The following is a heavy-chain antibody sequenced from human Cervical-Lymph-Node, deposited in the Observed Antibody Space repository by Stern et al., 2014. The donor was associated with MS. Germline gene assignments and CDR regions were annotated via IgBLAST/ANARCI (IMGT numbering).Heavy chain of an antibody. CDR3: ARDVMTTVTTLYGMDV. CDR1: GFTFSSYA. V-gene: IGHV3-30*01. D-gene: IGHD4-11*01. CDR2: ISYDGSNK. Sequence: QVQLVQSGGGVVQPGRSLRLSCAASGFTFSSYAMHWVRQAPGKGLEWVAVISYDGSNKYYADSVKGRFTISRDNSKNTLYLQMNSLRAEDTAVYYCARDVMTTVTTLYGMDVWGQGTTVTVSS. J-gene: IGHJ6*02.